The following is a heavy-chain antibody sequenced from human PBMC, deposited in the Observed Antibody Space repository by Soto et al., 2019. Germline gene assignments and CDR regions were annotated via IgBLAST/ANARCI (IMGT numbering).Heavy chain of an antibody. CDR1: GGSFSAYY. V-gene: IGHV4-34*01. CDR2: INHSGST. Sequence: TSETLSLTCAVYGGSFSAYYWSWIRQPPGKGLEWIGQINHSGSTNYNPSLKSRVTISVDTSKNQFSLKLSSVTAADTAVYYCASLNKYASHGDAFDIWGQGTMVTVSS. D-gene: IGHD2-8*01. CDR3: ASLNKYASHGDAFDI. J-gene: IGHJ3*02.